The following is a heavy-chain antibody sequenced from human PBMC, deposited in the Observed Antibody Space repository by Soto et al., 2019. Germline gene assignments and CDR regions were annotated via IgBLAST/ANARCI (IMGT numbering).Heavy chain of an antibody. J-gene: IGHJ4*02. D-gene: IGHD3-22*01. Sequence: QVQLVQSGAEVKKPGSSVKVSCKASGGTLSSYTISWVRQAPGQRLEWMGRIIPILGIANYAQKFQGRVTITADKSTSTASMELSSLRSEDTAVYYCARDIRGRYYDSSGPPDYWGQGTLVTVSS. CDR1: GGTLSSYT. CDR3: ARDIRGRYYDSSGPPDY. V-gene: IGHV1-69*08. CDR2: IIPILGIA.